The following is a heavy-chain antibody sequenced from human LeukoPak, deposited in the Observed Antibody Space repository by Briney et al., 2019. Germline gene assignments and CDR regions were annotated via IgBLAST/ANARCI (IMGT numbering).Heavy chain of an antibody. CDR1: GFTFSSYW. Sequence: GGSLRLACAASGFTFSSYWMSWVRQAPGKGLEWVANIKQDGSEKYYVDSVKGRFTISRDNAKNSLYLQMNSLRAEDTAVYYCAELGITMIGGVWGKGTTVTISS. J-gene: IGHJ6*04. CDR3: AELGITMIGGV. V-gene: IGHV3-7*01. CDR2: IKQDGSEK. D-gene: IGHD3-10*02.